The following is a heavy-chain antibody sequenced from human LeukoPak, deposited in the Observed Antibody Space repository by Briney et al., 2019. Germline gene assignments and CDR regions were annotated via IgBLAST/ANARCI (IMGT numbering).Heavy chain of an antibody. J-gene: IGHJ3*02. Sequence: PSETLSLTCTVSGGSISSSSYYWGWIRQPPGKGLEWIGSIYYSGSTYYNPSLKSRVTISVDTSKNQFSLKLSSVTAADTAVYYCARERAADGTGAFDIWGQGTMVTVSS. CDR2: IYYSGST. CDR3: ARERAADGTGAFDI. D-gene: IGHD6-13*01. CDR1: GGSISSSSYY. V-gene: IGHV4-39*07.